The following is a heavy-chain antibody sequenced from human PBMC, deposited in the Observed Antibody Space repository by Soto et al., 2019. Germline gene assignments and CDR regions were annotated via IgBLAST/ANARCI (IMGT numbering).Heavy chain of an antibody. Sequence: SQTLSLTCAISGDSVSSNTASWNWIRQSPSRGLEWLGKTYFRSKWYNDYAVSVKNQIIINPDTSNNQFSLQLNSVTPEDTAVYFCAKGDNLGPKTGYAFDPWGQGIMVTVSS. V-gene: IGHV6-1*01. CDR2: TYFRSKWYN. J-gene: IGHJ5*02. D-gene: IGHD5-12*01. CDR1: GDSVSSNTAS. CDR3: AKGDNLGPKTGYAFDP.